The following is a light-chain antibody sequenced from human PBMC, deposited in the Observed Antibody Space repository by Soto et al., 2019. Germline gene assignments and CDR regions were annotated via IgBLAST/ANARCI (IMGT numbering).Light chain of an antibody. Sequence: AIRMTQSPSSFSASTGDRVTITCRASQGISSYLAWYQQKPGKAPKLLIYAASTLQSGVPSRFSGSGYGTDFTLTISCLQSEYFATYYCQQYYSYPPTFGQGTKLEI. V-gene: IGKV1-8*01. CDR3: QQYYSYPPT. J-gene: IGKJ2*01. CDR2: AAS. CDR1: QGISSY.